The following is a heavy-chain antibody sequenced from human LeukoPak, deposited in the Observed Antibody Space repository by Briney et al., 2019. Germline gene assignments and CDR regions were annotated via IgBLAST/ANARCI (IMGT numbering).Heavy chain of an antibody. Sequence: ASVKVSCMASGYTFTSYGISCVRQAPGQGLEWMGWISAYNGNTNYAQKLQGRVTMTTDTSTSTAYMELRSLRSDDTAVYYCARSIVATIWPFEDYWGQGTLVTVSS. CDR2: ISAYNGNT. D-gene: IGHD5-12*01. CDR3: ARSIVATIWPFEDY. J-gene: IGHJ4*02. CDR1: GYTFTSYG. V-gene: IGHV1-18*04.